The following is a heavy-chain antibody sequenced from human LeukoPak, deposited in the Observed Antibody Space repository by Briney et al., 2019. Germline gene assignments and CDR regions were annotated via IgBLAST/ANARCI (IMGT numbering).Heavy chain of an antibody. CDR2: IIPIFGTA. CDR3: ARSYFQTVVVPAAIEKYYYGMDV. V-gene: IGHV1-69*13. Sequence: GASVKVSCKASGGTFSSYAISWVRQAPGQGLEWMGGIIPIFGTANYAQKFQGRVTITADESTSTAYMELSSLRSEDTAVYYCARSYFQTVVVPAAIEKYYYGMDVWGQGTTVTVSS. D-gene: IGHD2-2*01. CDR1: GGTFSSYA. J-gene: IGHJ6*02.